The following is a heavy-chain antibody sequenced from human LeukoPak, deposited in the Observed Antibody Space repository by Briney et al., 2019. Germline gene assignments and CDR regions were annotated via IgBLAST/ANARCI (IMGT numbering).Heavy chain of an antibody. V-gene: IGHV4-59*01. Sequence: SETLSLTCTVSGGSISSYYWSWIRQPPGKGLEWIGYIYYSGSTNYNPSLKSRVTISVDTSKNQFSLKLSSVTAADTAVYYCAREVTIFGVVTLDSWGQGTLVTVSS. CDR3: AREVTIFGVVTLDS. D-gene: IGHD3-3*01. J-gene: IGHJ4*02. CDR2: IYYSGST. CDR1: GGSISSYY.